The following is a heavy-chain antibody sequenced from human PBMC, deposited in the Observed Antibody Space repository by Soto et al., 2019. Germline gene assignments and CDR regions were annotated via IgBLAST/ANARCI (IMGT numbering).Heavy chain of an antibody. CDR1: GFTFSSYA. CDR2: ISGSGGST. D-gene: IGHD3-9*01. J-gene: IGHJ3*02. V-gene: IGHV3-23*01. Sequence: GGSLRLSCAASGFTFSSYAMSWVRQAPGKGLEWVSAISGSGGSTYYADSVKGRFTISRDNSKNTLYLQMNSLRAEDTAVYYCAKGGREYSDILTGYYLDAFDIWGQGTMVTVSS. CDR3: AKGGREYSDILTGYYLDAFDI.